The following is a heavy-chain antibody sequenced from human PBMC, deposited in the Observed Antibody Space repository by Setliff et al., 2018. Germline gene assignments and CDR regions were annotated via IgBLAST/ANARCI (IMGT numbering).Heavy chain of an antibody. CDR2: TKQDGSEK. V-gene: IGHV3-7*01. J-gene: IGHJ6*03. D-gene: IGHD3-22*01. CDR1: GFTFGSHW. CDR3: ATNPPKGPSGGYYYDDPYYYYMDV. Sequence: PGGSLRLSCAASGFTFGSHWMHWVRQAPGKGLEWVANTKQDGSEKYYVDSVKGRFTISRDNAKNSLYLQVNSLRAEDTAVYYCATNPPKGPSGGYYYDDPYYYYMDVWGKGTTVTVSS.